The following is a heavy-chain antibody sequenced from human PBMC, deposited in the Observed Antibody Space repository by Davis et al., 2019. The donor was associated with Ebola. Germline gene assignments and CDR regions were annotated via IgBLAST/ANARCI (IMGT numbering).Heavy chain of an antibody. CDR3: ARGRGWDRRYFDY. D-gene: IGHD1-14*01. CDR1: GGSMNSYY. CDR2: IGSIYYSGST. V-gene: IGHV4-59*08. Sequence: PSETLSLTCTVSGGSMNSYYWSWIRQPPGKGLEWTGYIGSIYYSGSTKYNPSLKSPVIISGDTSKNQFSLKLSSVTAADTAVYYCARGRGWDRRYFDYWGQGTLVTVSS. J-gene: IGHJ4*02.